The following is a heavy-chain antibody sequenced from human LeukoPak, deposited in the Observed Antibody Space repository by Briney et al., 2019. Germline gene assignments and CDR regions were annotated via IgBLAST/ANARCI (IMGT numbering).Heavy chain of an antibody. Sequence: PGGSLRLSCAASGFTFSSYAMHWVRQAPGKGLEWVAVISYDGSNKYYADSVKGRFTISRDNSKNTLYPQMNSLRAEDTAVYYCARDQRWYDDAFDIWGQGTMVTVSS. V-gene: IGHV3-30*04. CDR3: ARDQRWYDDAFDI. J-gene: IGHJ3*02. D-gene: IGHD6-13*01. CDR1: GFTFSSYA. CDR2: ISYDGSNK.